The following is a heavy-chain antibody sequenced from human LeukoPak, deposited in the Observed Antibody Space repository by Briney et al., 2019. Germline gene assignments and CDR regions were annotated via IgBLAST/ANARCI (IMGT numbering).Heavy chain of an antibody. CDR3: AKDEQRGSSPTDY. D-gene: IGHD1-26*01. CDR1: GFTFNNYG. CDR2: ISYDGSHK. J-gene: IGHJ4*02. Sequence: GRSLRLSCVASGFTFNNYGIHWVRQAPGKGLEWVAVISYDGSHKYYADSVKGRFTISRDNSKNSLYLQMNSLRAEDTAVYYCAKDEQRGSSPTDYWGQGTLVTVSS. V-gene: IGHV3-30*18.